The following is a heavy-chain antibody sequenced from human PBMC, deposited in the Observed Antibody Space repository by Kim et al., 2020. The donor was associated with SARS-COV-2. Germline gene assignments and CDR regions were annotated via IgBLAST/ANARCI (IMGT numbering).Heavy chain of an antibody. CDR1: GGSISSGGYY. Sequence: SETLSLTCTVSGGSISSGGYYWSWIRQHPGKGLEWIGYIYYSGSTYYKPSLKSRVTISVDTSKNQFSLKLSSVTAADTAVYYCASHPRSGYPFDYWGQGTLVTVSS. CDR2: IYYSGST. J-gene: IGHJ4*02. V-gene: IGHV4-31*03. CDR3: ASHPRSGYPFDY. D-gene: IGHD3-22*01.